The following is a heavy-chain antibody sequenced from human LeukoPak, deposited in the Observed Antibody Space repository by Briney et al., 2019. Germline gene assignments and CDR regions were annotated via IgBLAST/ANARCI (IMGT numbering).Heavy chain of an antibody. Sequence: SETLSLTCTVSGGSTSSYYWSWIRQPPGKGLEWIGYIYFSGRTNYNPSLKSRVTISVDTSKNQFSLKLSSVTAADTAVYYCARSPDSRYYAMDVWGQGTTVTVSS. J-gene: IGHJ6*02. CDR1: GGSTSSYY. CDR3: ARSPDSRYYAMDV. CDR2: IYFSGRT. D-gene: IGHD3-22*01. V-gene: IGHV4-59*01.